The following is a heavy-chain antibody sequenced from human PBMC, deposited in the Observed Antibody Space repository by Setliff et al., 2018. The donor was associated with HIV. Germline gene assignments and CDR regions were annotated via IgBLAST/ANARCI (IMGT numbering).Heavy chain of an antibody. CDR2: IYTSGTT. CDR1: GGSISSYY. Sequence: SETLSLTCTVSGGSISSYYWSWIRQPAGKGLEWIGRIYTSGTTNYNPSLESRVTLSIDTSNNQSSLKLTSVTAADTAVYYCARVYSRSWFFFDHWGQGILVTVSS. D-gene: IGHD6-13*01. CDR3: ARVYSRSWFFFDH. V-gene: IGHV4-4*07. J-gene: IGHJ4*02.